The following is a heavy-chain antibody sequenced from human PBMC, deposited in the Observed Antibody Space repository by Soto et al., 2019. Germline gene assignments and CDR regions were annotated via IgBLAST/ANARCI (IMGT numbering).Heavy chain of an antibody. D-gene: IGHD2-15*01. Sequence: PGGSLRLSCAASGFTFSSYSMNWVRQAPGKGLEWVSSISSSSSYIYYADSVKGRFTISRDNAKNSLYLQMNSLRAEDTAVYYCARAPADCSGGSCYFPGYWGQGTLVTVSS. CDR2: ISSSSSYI. CDR1: GFTFSSYS. V-gene: IGHV3-21*01. CDR3: ARAPADCSGGSCYFPGY. J-gene: IGHJ4*02.